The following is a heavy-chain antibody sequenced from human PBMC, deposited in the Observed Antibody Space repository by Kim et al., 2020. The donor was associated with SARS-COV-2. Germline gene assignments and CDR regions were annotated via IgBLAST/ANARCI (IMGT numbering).Heavy chain of an antibody. V-gene: IGHV3-48*02. CDR2: ISSSSSTI. D-gene: IGHD5-18*01. J-gene: IGHJ4*02. Sequence: GGSLRLSCAASGFTFSSYSMNWVRQAPGKWLEWVSYISSSSSTIYYADSVKGRFTISRDNAKNSLYLQMNSLRDEDTAVYYCARDEGGYSYGLAVYWGQGTLVTVSS. CDR1: GFTFSSYS. CDR3: ARDEGGYSYGLAVY.